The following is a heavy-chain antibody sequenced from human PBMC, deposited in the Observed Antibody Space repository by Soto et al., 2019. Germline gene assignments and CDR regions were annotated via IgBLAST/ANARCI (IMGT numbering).Heavy chain of an antibody. CDR2: IIPKSGGT. J-gene: IGHJ4*02. D-gene: IGHD4-17*01. CDR1: GYIFTDFY. Sequence: QVQLVQSGAEAKKPGASVRVSCKASGYIFTDFYMHWVRQAPGQGLEWMGWIIPKSGGTEYAQKFQGRVTMTRDTSISTAYMELTRLTSDDTAVYYCARGTTVFDYWGQGNMVTVSS. V-gene: IGHV1-2*02. CDR3: ARGTTVFDY.